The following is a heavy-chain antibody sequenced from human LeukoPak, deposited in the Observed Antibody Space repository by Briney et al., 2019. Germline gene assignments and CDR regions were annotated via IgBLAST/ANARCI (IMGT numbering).Heavy chain of an antibody. V-gene: IGHV1-2*02. CDR1: GYTFTGYY. J-gene: IGHJ4*02. CDR2: INPNSGGT. Sequence: ASVKVSCKASGYTFTGYYMHWVRQAPGQGLEWMGWINPNSGGTNYAQKFQGRVTMTRDTSISTAYMELSRLRSDDTAVYYCARDRHPGYCTNGVCYTFGYWGQGTLVTVSS. D-gene: IGHD2-8*01. CDR3: ARDRHPGYCTNGVCYTFGY.